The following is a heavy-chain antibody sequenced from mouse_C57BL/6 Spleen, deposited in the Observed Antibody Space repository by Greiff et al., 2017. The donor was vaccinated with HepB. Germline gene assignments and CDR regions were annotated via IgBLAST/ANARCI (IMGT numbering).Heavy chain of an antibody. CDR1: GYTFTDYN. D-gene: IGHD1-1*01. Sequence: VQLQQSGPELVKPGASVKIPCKASGYTFTDYNMDWVKQSHGKSLEWIGDINPNNGGTIYNQKFKGKATLTVDKSSSTAYMELRSLTSEDTAVYYCARSPYYYGSSSPYFDVWGTGTTVTVSS. CDR3: ARSPYYYGSSSPYFDV. CDR2: INPNNGGT. J-gene: IGHJ1*03. V-gene: IGHV1-18*01.